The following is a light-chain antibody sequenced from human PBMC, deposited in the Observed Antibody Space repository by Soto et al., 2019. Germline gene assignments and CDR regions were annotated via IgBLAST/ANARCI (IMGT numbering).Light chain of an antibody. Sequence: DIQMTQSPSTLSASVGDRVTITCRASQSISSWLAWYQQKPGKAPKVLIYDASSLESGVPSRFSGSGSGTEFTLTISSLQPDDSETYYCQQYGSYSSFTFGQGTKLEIK. CDR3: QQYGSYSSFT. CDR1: QSISSW. V-gene: IGKV1-5*01. J-gene: IGKJ2*01. CDR2: DAS.